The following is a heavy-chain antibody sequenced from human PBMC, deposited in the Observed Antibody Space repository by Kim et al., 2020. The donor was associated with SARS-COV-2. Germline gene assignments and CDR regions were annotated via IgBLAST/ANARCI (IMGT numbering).Heavy chain of an antibody. CDR1: GYTFTSYG. CDR3: ARADDTLTGYVDY. J-gene: IGHJ4*02. CDR2: INSKNGDT. Sequence: ASVKVSCKASGYTFTSYGITWVRQAPGQGLEWMGWINSKNGDTKYEENLQGRVIMTTDISTNTVDLDLGSLTSDDTAVYYCARADDTLTGYVDYWGQGTL. D-gene: IGHD3-9*01. V-gene: IGHV1-18*01.